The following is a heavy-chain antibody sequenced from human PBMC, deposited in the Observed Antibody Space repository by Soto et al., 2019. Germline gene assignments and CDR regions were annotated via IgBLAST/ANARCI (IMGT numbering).Heavy chain of an antibody. CDR2: ISGTSSYI. Sequence: GGSLRLSCAARGFIFSSDTMNWVRQAPGKGLEWVSSISGTSSYIYYADSVKGRFTISRDNAKNSPYLQMNSLRAEDTALYYCARDALDYGDYDYAFDIWGQGTMVTVSS. D-gene: IGHD4-17*01. J-gene: IGHJ3*02. CDR3: ARDALDYGDYDYAFDI. CDR1: GFIFSSDT. V-gene: IGHV3-21*01.